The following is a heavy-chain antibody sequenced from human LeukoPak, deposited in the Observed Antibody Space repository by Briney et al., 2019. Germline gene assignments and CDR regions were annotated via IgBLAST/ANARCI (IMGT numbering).Heavy chain of an antibody. CDR3: ARATPSQYDYVWGSYRGPFDY. J-gene: IGHJ4*02. CDR1: GFSFSSYA. V-gene: IGHV3-64*01. D-gene: IGHD3-16*02. CDR2: ISSNGGST. Sequence: PGGSLRLSCAASGFSFSSYAMHWVRQAPGKGLEYVSAISSNGGSTYYANSVKGRFTISRDNSKNTLYLQMGSLRAEDMAVYYCARATPSQYDYVWGSYRGPFDYWGQGTLVTVSS.